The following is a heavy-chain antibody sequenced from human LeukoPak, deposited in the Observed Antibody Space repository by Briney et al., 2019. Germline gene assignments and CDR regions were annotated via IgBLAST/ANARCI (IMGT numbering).Heavy chain of an antibody. Sequence: SETLSLTCTVSGGSISSYYWSWIRQPPGKGLEWIGYIYYSGSTNYNPSLKSRVTISVDTSKNQFSLKLSSVTAADTAVYHCGTGRSAQLDYWGQGTLVTVSS. CDR3: GTGRSAQLDY. CDR2: IYYSGST. J-gene: IGHJ4*02. V-gene: IGHV4-59*01. D-gene: IGHD1-1*01. CDR1: GGSISSYY.